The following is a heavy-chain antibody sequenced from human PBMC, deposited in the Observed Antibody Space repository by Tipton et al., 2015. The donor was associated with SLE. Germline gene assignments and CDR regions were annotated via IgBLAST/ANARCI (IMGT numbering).Heavy chain of an antibody. CDR3: TRPVDFDSSTYRSDAFEI. D-gene: IGHD3-22*01. Sequence: TLSLTCTVSGGSIRRSFWSWIRQAPGMGPEWIGFIYSSGNINYNPSLKSRVNMSVDASKNQLSLSLSSATAADTAVYYCTRPVDFDSSTYRSDAFEIWGQGTTVVVSS. CDR1: GGSIRRSF. V-gene: IGHV4-4*09. J-gene: IGHJ3*02. CDR2: IYSSGNI.